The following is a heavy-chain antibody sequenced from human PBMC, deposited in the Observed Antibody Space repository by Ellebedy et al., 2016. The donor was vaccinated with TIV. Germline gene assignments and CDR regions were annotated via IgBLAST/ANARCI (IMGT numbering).Heavy chain of an antibody. CDR1: GFTLNDYS. CDR2: ISSYNSPI. CDR3: ARVGGVRVRYYGMDV. V-gene: IGHV3-48*04. J-gene: IGHJ6*02. D-gene: IGHD3-10*01. Sequence: PGGSLRLSCAVSGFTLNDYSMNWVRQAPGKGLEWVSYISSYNSPIYYSDSVKGHFTISRDNAKNSLYLHMSSLRAEDTAVYYCARVGGVRVRYYGMDVWGQGTTVSVSS.